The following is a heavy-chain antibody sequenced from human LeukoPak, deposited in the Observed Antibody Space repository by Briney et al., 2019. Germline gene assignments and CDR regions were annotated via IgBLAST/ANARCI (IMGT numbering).Heavy chain of an antibody. CDR3: ARVVRSYGYSDY. CDR2: INPNSGGT. V-gene: IGHV1-2*02. CDR1: GYTFTGYY. Sequence: ASVKVSCKASGYTFTGYYMHWVRQAPGQGLEWMGWINPNSGGTNYAQKFQGRVTMTRDTSISTAYMELSRLGSDDTAVYYCARVVRSYGYSDYWGQGTLVTVSS. D-gene: IGHD5-18*01. J-gene: IGHJ4*02.